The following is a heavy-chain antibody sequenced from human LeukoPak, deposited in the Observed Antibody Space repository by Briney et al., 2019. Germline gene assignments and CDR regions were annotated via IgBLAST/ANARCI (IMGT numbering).Heavy chain of an antibody. V-gene: IGHV4-31*03. J-gene: IGHJ4*02. CDR1: GGSISSGGYY. Sequence: PSETLSLTCTVSGGSISSGGYYWSWIRQHPGKGLEWIGYIYYSGSTYYNPSLKSRVTISVDTSKNQFSLKLSSVTAADTAVYYCAREISGYGGDYYFDYWGQGTLVTVSS. D-gene: IGHD3-22*01. CDR2: IYYSGST. CDR3: AREISGYGGDYYFDY.